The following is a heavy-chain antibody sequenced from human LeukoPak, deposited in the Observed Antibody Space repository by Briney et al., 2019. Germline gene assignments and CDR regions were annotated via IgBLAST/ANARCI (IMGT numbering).Heavy chain of an antibody. D-gene: IGHD6-13*01. Sequence: PGGSLRLSCAASGFTVTSTHMSWVRQAPGKGLEWVSVIYSGGSTYYADSVEGRFTISRDNSKNTLFLQMNSLRAEDTAVYYCARGTEQQGAMGHGGDYWGQGTLVTVSS. CDR3: ARGTEQQGAMGHGGDY. CDR2: IYSGGST. J-gene: IGHJ4*02. V-gene: IGHV3-53*01. CDR1: GFTVTSTH.